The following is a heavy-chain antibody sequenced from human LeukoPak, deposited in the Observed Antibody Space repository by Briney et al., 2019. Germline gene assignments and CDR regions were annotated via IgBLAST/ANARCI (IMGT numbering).Heavy chain of an antibody. J-gene: IGHJ6*03. CDR3: ARVGRIVVVPAASYYYYYMDV. CDR1: GGTFSSYT. CDR2: ISAYNGNT. V-gene: IGHV1-18*01. Sequence: ASVKVSCKASGGTFSSYTISWVRQAPGQGLEWMGWISAYNGNTNYAQKLQGRVTMTTDTSTSTAYMELRSLRSDDTAVYYCARVGRIVVVPAASYYYYYMDVWGKGTTVTVSS. D-gene: IGHD2-2*01.